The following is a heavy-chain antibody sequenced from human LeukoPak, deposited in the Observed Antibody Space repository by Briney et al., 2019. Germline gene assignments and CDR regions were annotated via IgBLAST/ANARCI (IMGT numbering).Heavy chain of an antibody. CDR1: GFTFSNFW. CDR3: ARGGHYYELAY. D-gene: IGHD3-22*01. CDR2: IQPDGSNQ. Sequence: GGSLRLSCAASGFTFSNFWMAWVRQAPGKGLEWVANIQPDGSNQYYLGSMKGRFTISRDNAKNSLFLQMNSLRAEDTAVYYCARGGHYYELAYWGQGTLVTVSS. V-gene: IGHV3-7*03. J-gene: IGHJ4*02.